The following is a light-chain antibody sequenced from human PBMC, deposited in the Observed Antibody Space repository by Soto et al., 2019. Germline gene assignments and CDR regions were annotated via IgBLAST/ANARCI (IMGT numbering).Light chain of an antibody. V-gene: IGKV3-15*01. CDR3: QQYKNWPPLYT. Sequence: EIVLTQSPATLSVSPGERATLSCRASQSVSSNLAWFQQRPGQAPRLPIYGASTRAADIPARFSGSGSGTEFTLTISSLQSEDFAVYYCQQYKNWPPLYTFGQGTKLEIK. CDR2: GAS. CDR1: QSVSSN. J-gene: IGKJ2*01.